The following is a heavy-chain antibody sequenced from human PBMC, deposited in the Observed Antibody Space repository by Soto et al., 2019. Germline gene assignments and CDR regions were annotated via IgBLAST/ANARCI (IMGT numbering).Heavy chain of an antibody. V-gene: IGHV4-34*01. Sequence: QVQLQQWGAGLLKPSETLSLTCAVYGGSFSGYYWSWIRQPPGKGPEWIGEINHSGSTNYNPSLKSRVTISVDTSKNQFSLKLSSVTAADTAVYYCARKVGYDFWSGYYNWFDPWGQGTLVTVSS. CDR1: GGSFSGYY. CDR3: ARKVGYDFWSGYYNWFDP. CDR2: INHSGST. D-gene: IGHD3-3*01. J-gene: IGHJ5*02.